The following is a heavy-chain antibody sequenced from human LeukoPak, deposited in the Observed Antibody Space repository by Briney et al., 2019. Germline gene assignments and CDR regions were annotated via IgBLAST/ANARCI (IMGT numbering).Heavy chain of an antibody. J-gene: IGHJ3*02. Sequence: GGSLRLSCAASGFTFSSYGMHWVRQAPGKGLEWVAVIWYDGNTKHYADSVEGRFTISRDNSRNTLYLQMNSLGAEDTAVYYCAGQESRAFDIWGQGTVVTVSS. CDR3: AGQESRAFDI. CDR1: GFTFSSYG. CDR2: IWYDGNTK. V-gene: IGHV3-33*01.